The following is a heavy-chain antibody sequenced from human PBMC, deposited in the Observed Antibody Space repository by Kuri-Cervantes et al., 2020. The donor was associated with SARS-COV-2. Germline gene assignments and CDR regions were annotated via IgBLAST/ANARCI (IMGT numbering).Heavy chain of an antibody. D-gene: IGHD6-19*01. CDR1: GGSISSSSYY. J-gene: IGHJ6*02. CDR2: IYYSGST. CDR3: ARDQWLGGYYYGMDV. V-gene: IGHV4-61*01. Sequence: ESLKISCTVSGGSISSSSYYWGWIRQPPGKGLEWIGYIYYSGSTNYNPSLKSRVTISVDTSKNQFSLNLKSVTAADTAVYYCARDQWLGGYYYGMDVWGQGTTVTVSS.